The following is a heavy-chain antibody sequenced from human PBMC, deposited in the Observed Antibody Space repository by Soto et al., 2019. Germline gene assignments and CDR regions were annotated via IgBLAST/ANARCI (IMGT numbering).Heavy chain of an antibody. V-gene: IGHV3-49*03. D-gene: IGHD5-18*01. J-gene: IGHJ3*02. CDR2: IRRKPFDGTI. Sequence: GGSLRLSCTASGFTFGDYAMSWFRQAPGKGLEWVSIIRRKPFDGTIEYAASVKGRFTISRDDSKSVAYLQMNSLKTGDTAVYYCTRVLVRGYDYGEDAFDIWGQGTMVTVSS. CDR1: GFTFGDYA. CDR3: TRVLVRGYDYGEDAFDI.